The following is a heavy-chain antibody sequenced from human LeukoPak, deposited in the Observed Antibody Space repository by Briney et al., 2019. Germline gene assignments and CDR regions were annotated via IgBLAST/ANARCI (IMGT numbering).Heavy chain of an antibody. CDR3: ARGRPESSSSDH. D-gene: IGHD6-13*01. CDR2: MSPNSAKT. J-gene: IGHJ4*02. Sequence: ASVKVSCKSSGYTFTNDGINCVPQASGQGLEWMGWMSPNSAKTGYAQKFQGRVILTMNTSISTVYMELSSLRSDDSAVYYCARGRPESSSSDHWGQGTLVTVSS. CDR1: GYTFTNDG. V-gene: IGHV1-8*01.